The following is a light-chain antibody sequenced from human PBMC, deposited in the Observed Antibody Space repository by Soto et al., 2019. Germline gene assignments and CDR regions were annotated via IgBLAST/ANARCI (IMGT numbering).Light chain of an antibody. CDR1: QSVKNN. J-gene: IGKJ1*01. V-gene: IGKV3-15*01. Sequence: EIVMTQSPATLSVSPGERATLYCRASQSVKNNLAWYQQKPGQAPRLLIYDASIRATGIPARFSGSGSGTEFTLTISSLQSEDFAVYYCQQYNDWPPCTFAQGTQVEIK. CDR3: QQYNDWPPCT. CDR2: DAS.